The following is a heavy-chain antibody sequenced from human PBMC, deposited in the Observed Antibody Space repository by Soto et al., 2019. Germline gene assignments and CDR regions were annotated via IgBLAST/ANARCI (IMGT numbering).Heavy chain of an antibody. Sequence: QVQLQESGPGLVKPSQTLSLTCTVSGDSISSGDYYWSWIRQPPGKGLEWIGYIYYSGNTYYNPTLKSRVSITVDTSNNQFSLKLSSVTAAVTAVYYCARGFKRYSSPPGPPAYWGQGTLVTVSS. D-gene: IGHD6-13*01. CDR1: GDSISSGDYY. CDR2: IYYSGNT. J-gene: IGHJ4*02. V-gene: IGHV4-30-4*01. CDR3: ARGFKRYSSPPGPPAY.